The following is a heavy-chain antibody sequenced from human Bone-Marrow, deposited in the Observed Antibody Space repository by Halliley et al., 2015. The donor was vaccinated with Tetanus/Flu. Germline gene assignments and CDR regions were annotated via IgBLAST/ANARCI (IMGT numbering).Heavy chain of an antibody. CDR3: TGASAEGWFDP. CDR2: IWYDGIKK. V-gene: IGHV3-33*03. CDR1: GFTLSSYA. D-gene: IGHD6-13*01. Sequence: SLRLSCAASGFTLSSYAMHWVRQAPGKGLEWVAAIWYDGIKKYYADSVKGRFTIFRDDSKNTLFLQMNSLRAEDTALYYCTGASAEGWFDPWGPAPQVTLSS. J-gene: IGHJ5*02.